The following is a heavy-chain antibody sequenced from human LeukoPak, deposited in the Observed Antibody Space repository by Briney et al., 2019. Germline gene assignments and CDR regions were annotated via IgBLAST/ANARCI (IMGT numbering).Heavy chain of an antibody. J-gene: IGHJ4*02. Sequence: SETLSLTCTVSGGSISSYYWSWIRQPPGKGLEWIGYIYYSGSTNYNPSLKSRVTISVDTSKNQFSLKLSSVTAADTAVYYCAKDLRGSYGYDYWGQGTLVTVSS. CDR3: AKDLRGSYGYDY. D-gene: IGHD1-26*01. CDR1: GGSISSYY. CDR2: IYYSGST. V-gene: IGHV4-59*01.